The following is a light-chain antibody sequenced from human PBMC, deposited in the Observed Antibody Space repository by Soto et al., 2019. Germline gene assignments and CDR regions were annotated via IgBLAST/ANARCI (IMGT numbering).Light chain of an antibody. CDR2: GAS. J-gene: IGKJ5*01. V-gene: IGKV3-15*01. CDR1: QSVSSN. Sequence: EIVMTQSPATLSVSLGERATLSCRASQSVSSNLAWYQQKPGQAPRLLIYGASTRATGIPSRFSGSGSGTEFTLTISSLQSEDFAVYYCQQYNTWPITFGQGTQLEIK. CDR3: QQYNTWPIT.